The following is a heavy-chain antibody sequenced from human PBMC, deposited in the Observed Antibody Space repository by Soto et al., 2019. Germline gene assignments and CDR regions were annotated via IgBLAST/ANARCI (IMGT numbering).Heavy chain of an antibody. CDR3: ARQIAYYYYMDV. J-gene: IGHJ6*03. CDR1: GFTFSSYS. Sequence: PGGSLRLSCAASGFTFSSYSMNWVRQAPGKGLEWVSSISSSSSYIYYADSVKGRFTISRDNAKNSLYLQMNSLRAEDTAVYYCARQIAYYYYMDVWGKGTTVTVSS. CDR2: ISSSSSYI. V-gene: IGHV3-21*01. D-gene: IGHD2-21*01.